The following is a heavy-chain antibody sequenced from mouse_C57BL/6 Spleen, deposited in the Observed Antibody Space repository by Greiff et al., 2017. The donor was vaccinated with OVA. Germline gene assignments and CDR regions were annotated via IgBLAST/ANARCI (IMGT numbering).Heavy chain of an antibody. Sequence: VQLQQSGAELVRPGTSVKLSCKASGYTFTSYWMHWVKQRPGQGLEWIGVIDPSDSYTNYNQKFKGKATLTVDTSSSTAYMQLSSLTSEDSAVYYCARSYEYYYAMDYWGQGTSVTVSS. J-gene: IGHJ4*01. V-gene: IGHV1-59*01. CDR3: ARSYEYYYAMDY. CDR2: IDPSDSYT. CDR1: GYTFTSYW. D-gene: IGHD1-1*01.